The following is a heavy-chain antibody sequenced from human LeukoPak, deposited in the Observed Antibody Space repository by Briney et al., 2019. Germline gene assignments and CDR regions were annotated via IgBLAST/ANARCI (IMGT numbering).Heavy chain of an antibody. CDR3: ARDSPFEWDVFGDSFDI. J-gene: IGHJ3*02. CDR1: GYSISSGYY. CDR2: IYHSGST. V-gene: IGHV4-38-2*02. Sequence: SETLSLTCTVSGYSISSGYYWGWIRQPPGKGLEGIGTIYHSGSTYYNPSLKSRVTISVDTSKNQFALKLNSVTAADTAVYYCARDSPFEWDVFGDSFDIWGQGTVVTVSS. D-gene: IGHD1-26*01.